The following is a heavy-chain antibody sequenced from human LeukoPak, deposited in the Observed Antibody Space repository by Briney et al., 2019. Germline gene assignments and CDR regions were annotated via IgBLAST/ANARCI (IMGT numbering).Heavy chain of an antibody. CDR2: ISYKGSNK. Sequence: GGSLRLSCAASGFTFSSYGMHWVRQAPGKGLEWVAVISYKGSNKYYADSVKGRFTISRDNSKNTLYLQMNSLRAEDTAVYYCAKSRGHYYDSSGYYSAIDYWGQGTLVTVSS. D-gene: IGHD3-22*01. CDR1: GFTFSSYG. CDR3: AKSRGHYYDSSGYYSAIDY. J-gene: IGHJ4*02. V-gene: IGHV3-30*18.